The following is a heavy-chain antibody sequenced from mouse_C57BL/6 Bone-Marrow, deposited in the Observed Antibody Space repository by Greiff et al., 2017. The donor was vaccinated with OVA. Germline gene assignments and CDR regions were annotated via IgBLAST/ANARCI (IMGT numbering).Heavy chain of an antibody. Sequence: EVKLVESGGGLVQPGGSLSLSCVASGFTFTDYYMSWVRQPPGKALEWLGFIRHKANGSTTEYSASVKGRFTISRDNSQSILYLQMNALRAEDSATDYCASHRDLEYYFDYWGQGTTLTVSA. CDR3: ASHRDLEYYFDY. J-gene: IGHJ2*01. CDR2: IRHKANGSTT. V-gene: IGHV7-3*01. CDR1: GFTFTDYY. D-gene: IGHD2-10*02.